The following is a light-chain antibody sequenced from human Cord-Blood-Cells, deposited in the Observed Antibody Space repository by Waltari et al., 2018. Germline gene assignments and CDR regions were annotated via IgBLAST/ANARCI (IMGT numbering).Light chain of an antibody. CDR2: AAS. CDR3: QQLNSYPYS. V-gene: IGKV1-9*01. J-gene: IGKJ2*03. Sequence: DIQLTQSPSFLSVSVGDRVTLTCLASQGISSYLAWYQQKPGKAPKLLIYAASTLQSSVPSSFSSSGSATEFTLTISSLLPEDFATYYCQQLNSYPYSFGQGTKLEIK. CDR1: QGISSY.